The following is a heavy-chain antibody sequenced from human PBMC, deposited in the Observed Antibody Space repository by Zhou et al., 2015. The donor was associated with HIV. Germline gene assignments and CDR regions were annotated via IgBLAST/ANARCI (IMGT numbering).Heavy chain of an antibody. J-gene: IGHJ3*01. Sequence: QVQLVQSGAEVKEPGSSVKVSCRATGGTFSGSDISWVRQAPGQGLEWMGSITPMFETETYAEKFRARLTITVDKSTSAAYMELSSLTSEDAAVYFCARSSVNHDYAFDLWGQGTKVIVSS. V-gene: IGHV1-69*06. D-gene: IGHD3-22*01. CDR3: ARSSVNHDYAFDL. CDR2: ITPMFETE. CDR1: GGTFSGSD.